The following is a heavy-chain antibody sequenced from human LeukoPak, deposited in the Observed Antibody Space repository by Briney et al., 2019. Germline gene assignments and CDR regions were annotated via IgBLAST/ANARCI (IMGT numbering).Heavy chain of an antibody. V-gene: IGHV4-34*01. Sequence: PSETLSLTCAVYGGSFSGYYWSWIRQPPGKGLEWIGEINHSGSTNYNPSLKSRVTISVDTSKNQFSLKLSSVTAADTAAYYCARGGRLRYFDWLPSNWFDPWGQGTLVTVSS. D-gene: IGHD3-9*01. CDR2: INHSGST. CDR1: GGSFSGYY. J-gene: IGHJ5*02. CDR3: ARGGRLRYFDWLPSNWFDP.